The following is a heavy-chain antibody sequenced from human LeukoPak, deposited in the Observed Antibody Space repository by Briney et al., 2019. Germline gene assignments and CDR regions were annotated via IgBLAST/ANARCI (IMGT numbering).Heavy chain of an antibody. CDR3: ARDGLNTMVRGKIHYYYMDV. D-gene: IGHD3-10*01. J-gene: IGHJ6*03. V-gene: IGHV4-34*01. CDR2: INHSGST. CDR1: GGSLSGYY. Sequence: SETLSLTCAVYGGSLSGYYWSWIRQPPGKGLEWLGEINHSGSTNYNPSLKSRVTISVDTSKNQFSLKLSSVTAADTAVYYCARDGLNTMVRGKIHYYYMDVWGKGTTVTISS.